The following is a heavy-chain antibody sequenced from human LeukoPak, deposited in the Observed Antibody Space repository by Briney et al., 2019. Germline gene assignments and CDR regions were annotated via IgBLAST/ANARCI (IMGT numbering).Heavy chain of an antibody. V-gene: IGHV4-30-2*01. D-gene: IGHD3-16*01. Sequence: SETLSLTCTVSGGSISSGGYYWSWIRQPPGKGLEWIGYIYHSGSTNYNPSLKSRVTISVDKSKNQFSLKLSSVTAADTAVYYCARVGRGSGMDVWGQGTTVTVSS. CDR1: GGSISSGGYY. J-gene: IGHJ6*02. CDR2: IYHSGST. CDR3: ARVGRGSGMDV.